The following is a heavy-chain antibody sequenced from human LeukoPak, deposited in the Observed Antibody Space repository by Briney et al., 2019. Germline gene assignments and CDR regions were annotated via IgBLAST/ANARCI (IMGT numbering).Heavy chain of an antibody. D-gene: IGHD3-9*01. J-gene: IGHJ4*02. V-gene: IGHV1-69*05. Sequence: VASVKVSCKASGGTFSSYAISWVRQAPGQGLEWMGGIIPIFGTANYAQKFQGRVTITTDESTSTAYMELSSLRSEDTAVYYCARAELRYFDWPPGDYWGQGTLVTVSS. CDR1: GGTFSSYA. CDR3: ARAELRYFDWPPGDY. CDR2: IIPIFGTA.